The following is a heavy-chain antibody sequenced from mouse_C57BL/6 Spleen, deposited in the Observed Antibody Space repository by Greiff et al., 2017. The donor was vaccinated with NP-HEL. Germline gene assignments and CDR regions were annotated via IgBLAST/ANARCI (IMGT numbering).Heavy chain of an antibody. V-gene: IGHV1-82*01. Sequence: VQLQQSGPELVKPGASVKISCKASGYAFSSSWMNWVKQRPGKGLEWIGRIYPGDGDTNYNGKFKGKATLTADKSSSTAYMQLSSRTSEDSAVYYCARGIYGHDGGFDYWGQGTTLTVSS. CDR2: IYPGDGDT. D-gene: IGHD2-2*01. J-gene: IGHJ2*01. CDR3: ARGIYGHDGGFDY. CDR1: GYAFSSSW.